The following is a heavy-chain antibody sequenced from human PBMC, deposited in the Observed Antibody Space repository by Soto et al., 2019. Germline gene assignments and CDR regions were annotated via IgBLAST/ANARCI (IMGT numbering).Heavy chain of an antibody. CDR3: ARGGSGYVWFNEF. CDR2: IIPAFGTT. D-gene: IGHD3-22*01. Sequence: SVKVSCKDTGGLFSSYAISWVRQAPGQGLEWMGGIIPAFGTTYYAQKFQDRVTITADESTNTAYMELSSLRSEDTAMYYCARGGSGYVWFNEFWGQGSLVTVSS. J-gene: IGHJ4*02. V-gene: IGHV1-69*13. CDR1: GGLFSSYA.